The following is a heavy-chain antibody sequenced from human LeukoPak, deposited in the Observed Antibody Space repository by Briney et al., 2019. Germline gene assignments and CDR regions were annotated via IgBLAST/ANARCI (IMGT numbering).Heavy chain of an antibody. Sequence: PGGSLRLSCTVSGFTVSSNSMSWVRQAPGKGLEWVSFIYSDNTHYSDSVKGRFTISRDNSKNTLYLQMNSLRAEDTAVYYCAKDLIGDYRPEELDYWGQGTLVTVSS. CDR2: IYSDNT. CDR3: AKDLIGDYRPEELDY. J-gene: IGHJ4*02. CDR1: GFTVSSNS. D-gene: IGHD4-17*01. V-gene: IGHV3-53*01.